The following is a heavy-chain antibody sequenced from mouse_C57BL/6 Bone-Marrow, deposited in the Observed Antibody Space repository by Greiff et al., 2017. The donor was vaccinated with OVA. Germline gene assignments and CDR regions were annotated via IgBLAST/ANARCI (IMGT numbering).Heavy chain of an antibody. V-gene: IGHV1-85*01. CDR1: GYTFTSYD. D-gene: IGHD1-1*01. CDR3: ASAVYYYGSRGAWFAY. CDR2: IYPRDGST. Sequence: VQLQQSGPELVKPGASVKLSCKASGYTFTSYDINWVKQRPGQGLEWIGWIYPRDGSTTYNEKLKGKATLTVDTSSSTAYIELHSLTSEDSAVYFCASAVYYYGSRGAWFAYWGQGTLVTVSA. J-gene: IGHJ3*01.